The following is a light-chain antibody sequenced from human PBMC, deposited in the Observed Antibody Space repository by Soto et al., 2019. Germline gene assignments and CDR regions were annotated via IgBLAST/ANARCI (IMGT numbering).Light chain of an antibody. V-gene: IGLV3-1*01. CDR2: QDT. Sequence: SYELTQPPSVSVSPGQTASITCSGDNLGDKYASWYQQKPGQSPVLVIYQDTKRPSGIPERFSGPNSGNTATLTISGTQAMDEADYYCQAWDSTSGVFGGGTKVTVL. CDR1: NLGDKY. J-gene: IGLJ2*01. CDR3: QAWDSTSGV.